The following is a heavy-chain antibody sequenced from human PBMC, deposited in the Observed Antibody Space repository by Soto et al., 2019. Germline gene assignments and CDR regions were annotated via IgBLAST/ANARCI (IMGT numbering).Heavy chain of an antibody. V-gene: IGHV4-59*11. CDR3: ARGGSLYESTGYYLEVY. D-gene: IGHD3-22*01. CDR1: GDSISRHY. J-gene: IGHJ4*02. Sequence: SETLSLTCTVSGDSISRHYWSWIRQPPGRGLEWIGYIYYSGNTNYNPSLKSRVTTSIDTSKNQFSLKLSSVTAADTAVYYCARGGSLYESTGYYLEVYWGQGTLVTVSS. CDR2: IYYSGNT.